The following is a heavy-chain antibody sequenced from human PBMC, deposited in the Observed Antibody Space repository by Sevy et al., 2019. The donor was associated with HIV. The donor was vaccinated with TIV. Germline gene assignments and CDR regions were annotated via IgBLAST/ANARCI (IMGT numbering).Heavy chain of an antibody. CDR1: GFTFSSYS. Sequence: GGSLRLSCATSGFTFSSYSMHWVRQAPGKGLEWVATISYDGSNKHYAHSVKGRFTISRDNFKNSLSLQMNSLRAEDTAMYYCALERLSSDVAEYFQNWGQGTLVTVSS. J-gene: IGHJ1*01. CDR3: ALERLSSDVAEYFQN. CDR2: ISYDGSNK. D-gene: IGHD1-1*01. V-gene: IGHV3-30-3*01.